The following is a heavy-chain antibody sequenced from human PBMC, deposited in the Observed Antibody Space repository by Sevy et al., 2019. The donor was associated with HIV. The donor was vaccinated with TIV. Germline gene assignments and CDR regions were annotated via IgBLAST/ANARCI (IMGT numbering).Heavy chain of an antibody. V-gene: IGHV3-48*02. D-gene: IGHD7-27*01. CDR2: ISKSRSTT. Sequence: GGSLRLSCAASGFTFSHHNMNWVRQAPGKGLEWISYISKSRSTTYFADSVRGRFTISRDNAKNSLFLEMHSLTDEDTAVYYCAREENRELGTIPLDSWGRGIQVTVSS. CDR3: AREENRELGTIPLDS. J-gene: IGHJ4*02. CDR1: GFTFSHHN.